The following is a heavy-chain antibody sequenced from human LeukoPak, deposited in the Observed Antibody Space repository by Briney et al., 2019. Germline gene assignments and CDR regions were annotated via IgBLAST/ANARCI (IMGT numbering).Heavy chain of an antibody. CDR3: AGSEVVAALNWFDP. V-gene: IGHV4-59*08. CDR1: GGSTSSYY. D-gene: IGHD2-15*01. Sequence: SETLSLTCTVSGGSTSSYYWSWIRQPPGKGLEWIGYIYYSGSTNYNPSLKSRVTISVDTSKYQFSLKLSSVTAADTAVYYCAGSEVVAALNWFDPWGQGTLVTVSS. J-gene: IGHJ5*02. CDR2: IYYSGST.